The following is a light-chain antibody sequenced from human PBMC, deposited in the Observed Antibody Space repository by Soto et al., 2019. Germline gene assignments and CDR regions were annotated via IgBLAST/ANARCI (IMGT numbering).Light chain of an antibody. CDR2: EVS. Sequence: QSALTQPPSVSGSPGQSVTISCTGTSSDVGSYNRVSWYQQPPGTAPKLMIYEVSNRPSGVPDRFSGSKSGNTASLTISGLQAEDEADSFCSSYTSIITLVFGGGTKLTVL. CDR3: SSYTSIITLV. V-gene: IGLV2-18*02. CDR1: SSDVGSYNR. J-gene: IGLJ2*01.